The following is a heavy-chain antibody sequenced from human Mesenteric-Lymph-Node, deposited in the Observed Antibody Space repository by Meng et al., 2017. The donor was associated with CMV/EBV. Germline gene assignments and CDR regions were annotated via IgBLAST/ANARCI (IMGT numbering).Heavy chain of an antibody. J-gene: IGHJ6*02. CDR3: ARGGAISSWLYYYYGMDV. CDR2: IYHSGST. CDR1: GGSFSGYY. Sequence: SETLSLTCAVYGGSFSGYYWTWIRQPPGKGLEWIGEIYHSGSTNYNPSLKSRVTISVDKSKNQFSLKLSSVTAADTAVYYCARGGAISSWLYYYYGMDVWGQGTTVTVSS. D-gene: IGHD6-13*01. V-gene: IGHV4-34*01.